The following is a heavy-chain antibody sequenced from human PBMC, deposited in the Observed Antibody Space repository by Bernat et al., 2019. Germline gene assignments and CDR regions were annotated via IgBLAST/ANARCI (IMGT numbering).Heavy chain of an antibody. V-gene: IGHV5-51*03. CDR3: SREGGGYDRSGYHDAFDI. CDR1: GYSFTSYW. J-gene: IGHJ3*02. CDR2: IYPGDSDT. Sequence: EVQLVQSGAEVKKPGESLKISCKGSGYSFTSYWIGWVRQMPGKGLEWMGIIYPGDSDTRYSPSFQGQVTISADKSISTAYLQWRSLKASDTAMYYCSREGGGYDRSGYHDAFDIWGQGTMVTVSS. D-gene: IGHD3-22*01.